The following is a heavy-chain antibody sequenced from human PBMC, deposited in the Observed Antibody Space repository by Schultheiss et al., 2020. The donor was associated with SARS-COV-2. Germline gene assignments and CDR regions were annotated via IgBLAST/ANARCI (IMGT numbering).Heavy chain of an antibody. V-gene: IGHV3-7*03. CDR3: ARDPFYGAYDY. D-gene: IGHD4-17*01. Sequence: GESLKISCAASGFSFSTSWMSWVRQAPGQGLEWVAIINSDGSAKDHADSVKGRFTISRDNAKKSLYLQTNSLRAEDTAVYYCARDPFYGAYDYWGQGTLVTVSS. CDR1: GFSFSTSW. J-gene: IGHJ4*02. CDR2: INSDGSAK.